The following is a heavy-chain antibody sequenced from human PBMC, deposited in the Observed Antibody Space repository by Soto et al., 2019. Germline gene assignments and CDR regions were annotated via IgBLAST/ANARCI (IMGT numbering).Heavy chain of an antibody. CDR2: TYYRSKWNN. CDR3: ARGHAGTMDV. Sequence: XQALSLTSAISGDSVSSNGAACNLIRQSPSRGLQWLGRTYYRSKWNNDYAVSVKSRITINPDTSKNQFSLQLNSVTPEDTAVYYCARGHAGTMDVWGQGTTVTVSS. J-gene: IGHJ6*02. V-gene: IGHV6-1*01. CDR1: GDSVSSNGAA. D-gene: IGHD1-1*01.